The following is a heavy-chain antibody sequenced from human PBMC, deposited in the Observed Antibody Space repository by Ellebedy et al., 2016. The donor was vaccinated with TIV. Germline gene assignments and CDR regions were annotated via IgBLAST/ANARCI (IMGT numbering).Heavy chain of an antibody. CDR1: GGSISSYF. D-gene: IGHD4-17*01. Sequence: SETLSLTCTVSGGSISSYFWSWIRQPPGKGLEWIGYIYYTGSTIYNPSLKSRVTMSLDTSKNQFSLKLSSVTAADTAVCYCARDTTVTPRVFDYWGQGTLVTVSS. J-gene: IGHJ4*02. CDR2: IYYTGST. V-gene: IGHV4-59*01. CDR3: ARDTTVTPRVFDY.